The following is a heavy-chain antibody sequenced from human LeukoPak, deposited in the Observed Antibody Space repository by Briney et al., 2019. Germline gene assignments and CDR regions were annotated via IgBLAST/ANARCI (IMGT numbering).Heavy chain of an antibody. D-gene: IGHD4-11*01. CDR2: VYHNGNV. CDR3: AREYSAFDH. J-gene: IGHJ4*01. Sequence: SETLSLTCTVSGDPISSHSDYKWTWIRQPPGKGLEWIGYVYHNGNVNYNPFLGSRLTISVDTSKNQFSLRLTSVTAADTAVYFCAREYSAFDHWGHGTLVTVSS. V-gene: IGHV4-61*08. CDR1: GDPISSHSDY.